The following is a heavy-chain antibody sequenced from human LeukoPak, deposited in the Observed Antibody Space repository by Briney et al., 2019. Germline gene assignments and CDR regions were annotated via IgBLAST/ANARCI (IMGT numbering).Heavy chain of an antibody. CDR2: IYHSGSA. V-gene: IGHV4-38-2*02. D-gene: IGHD2-2*01. CDR1: GYSISSGYY. Sequence: SETLSLTCTVSGYSISSGYYWGWIRQPPGKGLEWIGTIYHSGSAYYNPSLKSRVTISVDTSKNQFSLKLTSVTAADTAVYYCARVRGYCSSTICYRYYFDYWGQGTLVTVSS. J-gene: IGHJ4*02. CDR3: ARVRGYCSSTICYRYYFDY.